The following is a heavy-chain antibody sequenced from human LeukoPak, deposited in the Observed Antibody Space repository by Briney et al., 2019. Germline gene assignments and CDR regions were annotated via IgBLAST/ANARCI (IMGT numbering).Heavy chain of an antibody. CDR1: GYTFTSYG. CDR3: ARGVYSSGWYVSYYYYGMDV. Sequence: ASVKVSCTASGYTFTSYGISWVRQAPGQGLEWMGWISAYNGNTNYAQKLQGRVTMTTDTSTSTAYMELRSLRSDDTAVYYCARGVYSSGWYVSYYYYGMDVWGQGTTVTVSS. V-gene: IGHV1-18*01. CDR2: ISAYNGNT. D-gene: IGHD6-13*01. J-gene: IGHJ6*02.